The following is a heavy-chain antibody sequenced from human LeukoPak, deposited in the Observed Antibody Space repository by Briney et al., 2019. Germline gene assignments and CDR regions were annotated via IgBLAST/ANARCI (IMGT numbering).Heavy chain of an antibody. V-gene: IGHV3-23*01. J-gene: IGHJ4*02. CDR1: GFTFSRYW. CDR3: AKPLYDFWSGPNDY. CDR2: ISGSGGST. Sequence: PGGSLRLSCAASGFTFSRYWMSWVRQAPGKGLEWVSAISGSGGSTYYADSVKGRFTISRDNSKNTLYLQMNSLRAEDTAVYYCAKPLYDFWSGPNDYWGQGTLVTVSS. D-gene: IGHD3-3*01.